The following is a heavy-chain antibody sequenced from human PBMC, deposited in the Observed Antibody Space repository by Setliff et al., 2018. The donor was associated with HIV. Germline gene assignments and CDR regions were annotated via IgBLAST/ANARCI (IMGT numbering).Heavy chain of an antibody. CDR3: ATSPRGTYYDILSGRPRGWFDP. J-gene: IGHJ5*02. Sequence: SVKVSCKASGGTFSSHAITWVRQAPGQGPEWMGGIIPIYGTPNYAQRFQGRVTITADESTSTAYMDLSSLTSDDTAVYYCATSPRGTYYDILSGRPRGWFDPWGQGTLVTVSS. CDR1: GGTFSSHA. CDR2: IIPIYGTP. V-gene: IGHV1-69*13. D-gene: IGHD3-9*01.